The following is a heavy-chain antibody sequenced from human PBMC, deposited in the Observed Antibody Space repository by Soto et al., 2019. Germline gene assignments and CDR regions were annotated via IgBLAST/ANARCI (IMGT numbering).Heavy chain of an antibody. Sequence: QVQLVESGGGVVQPGRSLRLSCAASGFTFSSYGMHWVRQAPGKGLEWVAVISYDGSNKYYADSVKGRFTISRDNSNNTLYRQMNSLRADDTAVYYCAKDPHYGDYVELRYFVLWGRGTLVTVSS. V-gene: IGHV3-30*18. CDR3: AKDPHYGDYVELRYFVL. D-gene: IGHD4-17*01. CDR1: GFTFSSYG. CDR2: ISYDGSNK. J-gene: IGHJ2*01.